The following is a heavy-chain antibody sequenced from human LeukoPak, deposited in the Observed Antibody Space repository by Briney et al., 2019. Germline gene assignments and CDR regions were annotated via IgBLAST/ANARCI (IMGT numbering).Heavy chain of an antibody. CDR2: ISNNGGYT. CDR3: AKADSYYDLLTCFDF. V-gene: IGHV3-23*01. Sequence: GGSLRLSCAASGFTFSSSAMSWVRQAPGKGLEWVSAISNNGGYTYYADSVKGRFTISRDNPKNTLYLQMNSLRAEDTAVYYCAKADSYYDLLTCFDFWGQGTLVTVSS. J-gene: IGHJ4*02. CDR1: GFTFSSSA. D-gene: IGHD3-9*01.